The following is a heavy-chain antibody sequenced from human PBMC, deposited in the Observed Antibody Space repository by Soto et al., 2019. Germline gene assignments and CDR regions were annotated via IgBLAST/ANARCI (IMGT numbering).Heavy chain of an antibody. D-gene: IGHD3-22*01. CDR2: IKPDGAEK. CDR3: ARGDYYDSRGPFSGAFDV. CDR1: GFTFSTYW. V-gene: IGHV3-7*04. Sequence: PGGSLRLSCAASGFTFSTYWMSWVRQAPGKGLEWVANIKPDGAEKWYVDSVKGRFTISRDNAKNSLYLQMNSLRAEDTAVYFCARGDYYDSRGPFSGAFDVWGQGTMVTVSS. J-gene: IGHJ3*01.